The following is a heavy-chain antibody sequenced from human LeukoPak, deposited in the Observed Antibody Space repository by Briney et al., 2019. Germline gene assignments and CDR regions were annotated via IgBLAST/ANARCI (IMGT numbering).Heavy chain of an antibody. Sequence: ASVKVSCKASGGTFSSYAISWVRQAPGQGLEWMGGIIPIFGTANYAQKFQGRVTITTDESTSTAYMELSSLRSEDTAVYYCAREISYYYGSSGYYDYWGQGTLVTVSS. CDR2: IIPIFGTA. CDR3: AREISYYYGSSGYYDY. J-gene: IGHJ4*02. D-gene: IGHD3-22*01. V-gene: IGHV1-69*05. CDR1: GGTFSSYA.